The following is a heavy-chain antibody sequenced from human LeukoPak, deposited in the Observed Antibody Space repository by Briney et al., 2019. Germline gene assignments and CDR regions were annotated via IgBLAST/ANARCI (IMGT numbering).Heavy chain of an antibody. CDR2: ISGSGGST. CDR1: GFTFSNYA. D-gene: IGHD5-18*01. J-gene: IGHJ4*02. CDR3: TKGTIWLPSDY. Sequence: GGSLRLSCAASGFTFSNYAMSWARQAPGKGLEWVSAISGSGGSTYYADSVKGRFTISRDNSKNTLYLQMNSLRAKDTAVYYCTKGTIWLPSDYWGQGTLVTVSS. V-gene: IGHV3-23*01.